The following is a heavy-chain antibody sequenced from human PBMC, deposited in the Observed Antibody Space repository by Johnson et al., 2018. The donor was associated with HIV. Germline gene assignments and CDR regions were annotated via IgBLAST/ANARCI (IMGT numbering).Heavy chain of an antibody. CDR2: INWNGGST. D-gene: IGHD2/OR15-2a*01. V-gene: IGHV3-20*04. CDR3: TTEVYRMTAFDI. Sequence: VQLVESGGGVVRPGESLRLSCAASGFTFDDYGMSWVRQAPGKGLEWVSGINWNGGSTGYADSVKGRFTISRDNAKNSLYLQMNSLKTEDTAVYYCTTEVYRMTAFDIWGQGTMVTVSS. CDR1: GFTFDDYG. J-gene: IGHJ3*02.